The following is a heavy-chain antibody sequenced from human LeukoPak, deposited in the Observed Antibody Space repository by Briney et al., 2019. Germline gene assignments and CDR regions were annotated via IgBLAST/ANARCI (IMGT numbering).Heavy chain of an antibody. J-gene: IGHJ4*02. D-gene: IGHD6-6*01. V-gene: IGHV3-7*03. Sequence: GGSLRLSCAASGLTFSSDWMHWVRQVPGKGLEWVANIKLDGSEKNYVDSVKGRFTISRDNTKNSLYLQMNSLRVEDTAVYYCASLSLGHYWGQGTLVTVSS. CDR3: ASLSLGHY. CDR1: GLTFSSDW. CDR2: IKLDGSEK.